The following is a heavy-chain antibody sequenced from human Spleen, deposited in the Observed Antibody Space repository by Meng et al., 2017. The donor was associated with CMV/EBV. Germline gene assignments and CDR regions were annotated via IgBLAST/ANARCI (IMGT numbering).Heavy chain of an antibody. CDR1: GGTSRGYC. Sequence: QVQVTGSGRGWVKASGTLSLPGSGFGGTSRGYCWGWNPQAAGKGLEWIGHIYSSGSTNYNPSLKSRVTMSLDTSKSQFSLKLSSVTAADTAVYYCAGSGRSYWFDPWGQGTLVTVSS. CDR2: IYSSGST. J-gene: IGHJ5*02. CDR3: AGSGRSYWFDP. D-gene: IGHD3-10*01. V-gene: IGHV4-4*07.